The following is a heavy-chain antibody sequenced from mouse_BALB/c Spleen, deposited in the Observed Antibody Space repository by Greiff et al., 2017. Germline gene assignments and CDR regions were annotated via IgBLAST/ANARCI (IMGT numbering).Heavy chain of an antibody. D-gene: IGHD2-4*01. CDR1: GFTFSSYT. Sequence: EVKLQESGGGLVKPGGSLKLSCAASGFTFSSYTMSWVRQTPEKRLEWVATISSGGSYTYYPDSVKGRFTISRDNAKNTLYLQMSSLKSEDTAMYYCTRGGATMNAMDYWGQGTSVTVSS. CDR3: TRGGATMNAMDY. CDR2: ISSGGSYT. V-gene: IGHV5-6-4*01. J-gene: IGHJ4*01.